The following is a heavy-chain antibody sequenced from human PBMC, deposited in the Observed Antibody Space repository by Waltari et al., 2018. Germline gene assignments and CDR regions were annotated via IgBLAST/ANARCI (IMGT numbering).Heavy chain of an antibody. J-gene: IGHJ3*01. CDR3: AKDERSSTSQAYSFDV. Sequence: EVQLLESGGDFAQPGGSLRLSCTASGFTFNKYAMSWVRQAPGEGLGWVSSITGNGGNTYYADSVDGRFTISRDKPKNTLYLEMTSLRTEDTADCFCAKDERSSTSQAYSFDVWGQGTMVTVSS. CDR2: ITGNGGNT. V-gene: IGHV3-23*01. D-gene: IGHD5-18*01. CDR1: GFTFNKYA.